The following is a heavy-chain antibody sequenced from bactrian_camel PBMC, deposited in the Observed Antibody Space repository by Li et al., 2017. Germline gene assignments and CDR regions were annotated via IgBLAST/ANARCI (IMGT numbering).Heavy chain of an antibody. Sequence: VQLVESGGGSVQAGGSLRLSCAASGYPYTSICMGWFRQIPDKEREGVAGIESDGSTSYADSVKGRFTVSQDSAKNILYLQMSNPKPEDTAMYYCAADRLKCLSTNPRGEWNYWGRGTQVTVS. J-gene: IGHJ4*01. CDR2: IESDGST. D-gene: IGHD2*01. CDR3: AADRLKCLSTNPRGEWNY. CDR1: GYPYTSIC. V-gene: IGHV3S53*01.